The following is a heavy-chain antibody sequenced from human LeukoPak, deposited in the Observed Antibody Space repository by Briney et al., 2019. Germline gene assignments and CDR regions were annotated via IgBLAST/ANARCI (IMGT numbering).Heavy chain of an antibody. CDR1: GGSFNGYY. V-gene: IGHV4-34*01. CDR3: ARGYYGSGSYYTYYYYYYMDV. Sequence: PSETLSLTCAVYGGSFNGYYWSWIRQPPGKGLEWIGEINHSGSTNYNPSLKSRVTISVDTSKNQFSLKLSSVTAADTAVYYCARGYYGSGSYYTYYYYYYMDVWGKGTRSPSP. J-gene: IGHJ6*03. D-gene: IGHD3-10*01. CDR2: INHSGST.